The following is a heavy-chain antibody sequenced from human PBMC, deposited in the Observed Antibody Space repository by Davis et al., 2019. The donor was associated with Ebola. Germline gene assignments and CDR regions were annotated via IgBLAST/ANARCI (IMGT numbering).Heavy chain of an antibody. D-gene: IGHD3-22*01. V-gene: IGHV4-39*01. J-gene: IGHJ4*02. CDR3: ARCGYYYDSSGYYAPWYFDY. CDR2: IYYSGST. Sequence: MPSETLSLTCTVSGGSISSSSYYWGWIRQPPGKGLEWIGSIYYSGSTYYNPSLKSRVTISVDTSKNQFSLKLSSVTAADTAVYYCARCGYYYDSSGYYAPWYFDYWGQGTLVTVSS. CDR1: GGSISSSSYY.